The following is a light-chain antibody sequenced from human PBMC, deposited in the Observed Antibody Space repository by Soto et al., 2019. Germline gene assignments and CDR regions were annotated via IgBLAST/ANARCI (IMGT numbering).Light chain of an antibody. V-gene: IGKV1-5*01. CDR3: QQYNSYLYA. CDR1: QSISSW. CDR2: DAS. Sequence: DIQMTQSPSTLSASVGDRVTITCRASQSISSWLAWYQQKPGKAPKLLIYDASRLESGVPSRFSGSGSGTEFTLTISSLQPDDFATYYCQQYNSYLYAVGQGTKLEIK. J-gene: IGKJ2*01.